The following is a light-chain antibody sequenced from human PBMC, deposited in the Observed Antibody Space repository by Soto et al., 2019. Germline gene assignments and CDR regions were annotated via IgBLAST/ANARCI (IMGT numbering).Light chain of an antibody. CDR2: DTS. CDR3: HQRNK. CDR1: QFLSSY. Sequence: EVVLTQSPATLSLAPGERATLSCRASQFLSSYLAWYQQKPGQPPRLLIYDTSNRATGIPARFSGSRSGTDFTLTIISLEPEDFGVYFCHQRNKFGQGTRLEIK. J-gene: IGKJ5*01. V-gene: IGKV3-11*01.